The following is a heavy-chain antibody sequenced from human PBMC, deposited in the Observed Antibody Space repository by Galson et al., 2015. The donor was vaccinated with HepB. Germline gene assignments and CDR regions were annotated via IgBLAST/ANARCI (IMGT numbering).Heavy chain of an antibody. D-gene: IGHD2-21*01. J-gene: IGHJ4*02. CDR3: ARGDSDCGGDCSDY. V-gene: IGHV3-7*01. CDR2: IKQDGSEK. CDR1: GFTFSSYW. Sequence: SLRLSCAASGFTFSSYWMSWVRQAPGKGLEWVANIKQDGSEKYYVDSVKGRFTISRDNAKNSLYLQMNSLRAEDTAAYYCARGDSDCGGDCSDYWGQGTLVTVSS.